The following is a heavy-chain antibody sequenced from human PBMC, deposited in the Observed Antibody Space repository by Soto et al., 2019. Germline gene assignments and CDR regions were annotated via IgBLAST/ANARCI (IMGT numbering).Heavy chain of an antibody. J-gene: IGHJ1*01. V-gene: IGHV1-69*12. CDR2: IIPIFGTA. D-gene: IGHD5-12*01. CDR3: AREGEMATMNGYFQH. Sequence: QVQLVQSGAEVKKPGSSVKVSCKASGGTFSSYAISWVRQAPGQGLEWMGGIIPIFGTANYAQKFQGRVTITADESTSTAYMERSSLRSEDTAVYYCAREGEMATMNGYFQHWGQGTLVTVSS. CDR1: GGTFSSYA.